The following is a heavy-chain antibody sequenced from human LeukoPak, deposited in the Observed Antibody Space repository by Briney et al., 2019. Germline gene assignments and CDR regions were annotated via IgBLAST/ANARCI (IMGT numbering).Heavy chain of an antibody. V-gene: IGHV4-30-2*01. CDR2: IYHSGST. D-gene: IGHD3-22*01. Sequence: SETLSLTCAVSGGSISSGGYSWSWIRQPPGKGLEWIGYIYHSGSTYYNPSLKSRVTISVDTSKNQFSLKLSSVTAADTAVYYCASSYYYDSGGYYFDYWGQGTLVTVSS. J-gene: IGHJ4*02. CDR1: GGSISSGGYS. CDR3: ASSYYYDSGGYYFDY.